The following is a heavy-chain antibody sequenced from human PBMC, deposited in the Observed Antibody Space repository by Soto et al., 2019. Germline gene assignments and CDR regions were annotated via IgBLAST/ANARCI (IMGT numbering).Heavy chain of an antibody. CDR1: GFIFSSQA. D-gene: IGHD5-18*01. V-gene: IGHV3-30-3*01. Sequence: GGSLRLSCVASGFIFSSQAMHWVRQAPGKGLEWVAAISNDGNRQLYADSVKDRFTISRDNSRNTLDLQMNNLRTEDTGVYFCARDMDSYGYVGTPDIWGHGKMVTVSS. CDR3: ARDMDSYGYVGTPDI. CDR2: ISNDGNRQ. J-gene: IGHJ3*02.